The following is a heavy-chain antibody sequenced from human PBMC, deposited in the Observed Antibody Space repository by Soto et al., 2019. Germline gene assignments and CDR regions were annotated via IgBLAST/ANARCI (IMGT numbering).Heavy chain of an antibody. CDR1: GYTFTSYA. J-gene: IGHJ5*02. CDR3: AVYGGNSGVRFDP. V-gene: IGHV1-3*01. D-gene: IGHD4-17*01. CDR2: INSGSGST. Sequence: ASVKVSCKASGYTFTSYAIHWVRQAPGQRLEWMGWINSGSGSTKYSQKFQGRVTITRDTSASTAYMELSSLTSEDTAVYYCAVYGGNSGVRFDPWGQGTLVTVSS.